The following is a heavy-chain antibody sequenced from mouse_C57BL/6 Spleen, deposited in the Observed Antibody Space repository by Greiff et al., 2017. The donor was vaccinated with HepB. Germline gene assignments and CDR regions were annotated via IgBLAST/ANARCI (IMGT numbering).Heavy chain of an antibody. CDR1: GYTFTDYE. CDR3: TRGYDGAMDY. D-gene: IGHD2-2*01. Sequence: VQLQQSGAELVRPGASVTLSCKASGYTFTDYELHWVKQTPVHGLDWIGAIDPETGGTAYNQKFKVKAILTADKSSSPAYMELRSLTSGDSAVYYWTRGYDGAMDYWGKGTAVSVSA. V-gene: IGHV1-15*01. J-gene: IGHJ4*01. CDR2: IDPETGGT.